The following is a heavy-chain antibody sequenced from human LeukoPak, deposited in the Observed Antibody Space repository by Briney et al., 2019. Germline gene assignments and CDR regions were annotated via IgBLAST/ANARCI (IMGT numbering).Heavy chain of an antibody. CDR3: ARASCGDYYFDY. CDR1: GGSISSGGYY. CDR2: IYYSGST. V-gene: IGHV4-31*03. D-gene: IGHD4-17*01. Sequence: SQTLSLTCTVSGGSISSGGYYWSWIRQHPGKGLERIGYIYYSGSTYYNPSLKSRVTISVDTSKNQFSLKLSSVTAADTAVYYCARASCGDYYFDYWGQGTLVTVSS. J-gene: IGHJ4*02.